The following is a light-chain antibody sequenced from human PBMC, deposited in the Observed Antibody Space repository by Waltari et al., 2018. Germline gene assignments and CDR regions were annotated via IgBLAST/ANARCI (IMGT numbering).Light chain of an antibody. Sequence: QSALTQPASESGSPGQSITISCTGTSRDVGGYNYVSWYKQHPGKAPNLMIYDVSNRPSGVSNRFSGSKSGNTASLTISGLQAEDEADYYCSSYTSSSTLVFGGGTKLTVL. CDR2: DVS. V-gene: IGLV2-14*03. J-gene: IGLJ2*01. CDR3: SSYTSSSTLV. CDR1: SRDVGGYNY.